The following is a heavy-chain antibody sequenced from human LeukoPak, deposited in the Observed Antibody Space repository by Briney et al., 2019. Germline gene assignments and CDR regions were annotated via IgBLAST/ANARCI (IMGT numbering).Heavy chain of an antibody. Sequence: ASVKVSCKASGYTFTSYGISRVRPTLGQGLEWMCWISAYNGNTNYAQKLQGSVTITTDTSTSTAYMELRSLRSDDTAVYYCARGQVATFDCWGQGTLVTVSS. D-gene: IGHD5-12*01. V-gene: IGHV1-18*01. CDR1: GYTFTSYG. CDR3: ARGQVATFDC. J-gene: IGHJ4*02. CDR2: ISAYNGNT.